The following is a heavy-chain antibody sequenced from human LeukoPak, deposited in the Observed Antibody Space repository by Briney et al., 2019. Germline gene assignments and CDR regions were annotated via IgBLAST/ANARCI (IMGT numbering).Heavy chain of an antibody. CDR2: IYHSGST. CDR3: AGEGPRYSSGWYWVGGSGRFDY. V-gene: IGHV4-4*02. D-gene: IGHD6-19*01. CDR1: GGSISSSNW. J-gene: IGHJ4*02. Sequence: PSETLSLTCAVSGGSISSSNWWSWVRPPPGKGLEWIGEIYHSGSTNYNPSLKSRVTISVDKSKNQFSLKLSSVTAADTAVYYCAGEGPRYSSGWYWVGGSGRFDYWGQGTLVTVSS.